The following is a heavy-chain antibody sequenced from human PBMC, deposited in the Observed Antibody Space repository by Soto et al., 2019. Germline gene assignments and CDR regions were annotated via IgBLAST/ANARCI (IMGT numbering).Heavy chain of an antibody. J-gene: IGHJ5*02. Sequence: PSETLSLTCAVYGGSFSGYYWTWICQPPGKGLEWIGEINQSGSTNCTPSLKSRVAISGDTSKNQFSLNLNSVTAADTAVYYCARRRIAAAGNNWFDPWGQGTLVTVSS. CDR3: ARRRIAAAGNNWFDP. V-gene: IGHV4-34*01. CDR1: GGSFSGYY. CDR2: INQSGST. D-gene: IGHD6-13*01.